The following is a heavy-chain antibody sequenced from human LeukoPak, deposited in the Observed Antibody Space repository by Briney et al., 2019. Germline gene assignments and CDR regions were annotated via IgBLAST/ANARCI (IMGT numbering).Heavy chain of an antibody. D-gene: IGHD2-2*01. V-gene: IGHV4-34*01. CDR3: ARDQEVYCSSTSCWTYYFDY. J-gene: IGHJ4*02. Sequence: SETLSPTCAVYGGSFSGHYWSWIRQPPGKGLEWIGEVSHSGITNYNLSLESRVTISADTSKNQFSLKVTSVTAADTAVYYCARDQEVYCSSTSCWTYYFDYWGQGTLVTVSS. CDR1: GGSFSGHY. CDR2: VSHSGIT.